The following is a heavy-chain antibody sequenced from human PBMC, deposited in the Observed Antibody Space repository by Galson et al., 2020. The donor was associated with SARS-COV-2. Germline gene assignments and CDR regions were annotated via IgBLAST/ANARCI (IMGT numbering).Heavy chain of an antibody. J-gene: IGHJ4*02. CDR1: GGSFSGSY. CDR3: ARALTHYYGSGSPPGH. Sequence: SETLSLTCAVYGGSFSGSYWSWIRQPPGKGLEWIGEINHSGSTNYNPSLKSRVTISVDTSKNQFSLKLSSVTAADTAVYYCARALTHYYGSGSPPGHWGQGTLVTVSS. D-gene: IGHD3-10*01. CDR2: INHSGST. V-gene: IGHV4-34*01.